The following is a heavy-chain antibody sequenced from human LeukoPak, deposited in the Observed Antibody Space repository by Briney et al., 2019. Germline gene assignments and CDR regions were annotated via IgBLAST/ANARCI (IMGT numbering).Heavy chain of an antibody. CDR3: ASARRDQLLYSNWFDP. D-gene: IGHD2-2*02. CDR1: GFTFSSFW. CDR2: IKQDGSEK. J-gene: IGHJ5*02. Sequence: GGSLRLSSAASGFTFSSFWMTWVRQAPGKGLEWVANIKQDGSEKYYVDSVRGRFTISRDNATNSLYLQMNSLRAEDPAVYYCASARRDQLLYSNWFDPWGQGTLVTVSS. V-gene: IGHV3-7*01.